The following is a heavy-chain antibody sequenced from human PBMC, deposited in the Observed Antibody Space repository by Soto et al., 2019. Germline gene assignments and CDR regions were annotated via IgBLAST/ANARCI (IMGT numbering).Heavy chain of an antibody. CDR3: ARDSYSSSPYYYYGMDA. D-gene: IGHD6-6*01. J-gene: IGHJ6*02. CDR1: GYTFTGYY. Sequence: ASVKVSCKASGYTFTGYYMHWVRPAPGQGLEWMGWINPNSGGTNYAQKFQGWVTMTRDTSISTAYMELSRLRSDDTAVYYCARDSYSSSPYYYYGMDAWGQGTTVTVS. CDR2: INPNSGGT. V-gene: IGHV1-2*04.